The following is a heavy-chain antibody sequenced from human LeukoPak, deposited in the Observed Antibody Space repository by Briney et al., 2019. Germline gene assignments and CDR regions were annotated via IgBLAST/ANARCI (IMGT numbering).Heavy chain of an antibody. V-gene: IGHV3-30-3*01. Sequence: QPGGSLRLSCAASGFTFSSYAMHWVRQAPGKGLEWVAVISYDGSNKYYADSAKGRFTISRDNSKNTLYLQMISLRAEDTAVYYCAGLTGSNDYWGQGTLVTVSS. J-gene: IGHJ4*02. CDR1: GFTFSSYA. CDR3: AGLTGSNDY. CDR2: ISYDGSNK. D-gene: IGHD7-27*01.